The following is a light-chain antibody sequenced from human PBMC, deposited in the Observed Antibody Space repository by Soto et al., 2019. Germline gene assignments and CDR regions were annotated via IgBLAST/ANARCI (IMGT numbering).Light chain of an antibody. CDR1: QSVNSY. CDR3: QHRRNWPLT. V-gene: IGKV3-11*01. Sequence: EIVLTQSPATLSLSPGERATLSCRASQSVNSYLAWYQQKPGQAPILLIDDASNRATGIPARFSGSGSGTDFTLTSSSLEPEDFAVYYCQHRRNWPLTFGGGTKVEIK. CDR2: DAS. J-gene: IGKJ4*01.